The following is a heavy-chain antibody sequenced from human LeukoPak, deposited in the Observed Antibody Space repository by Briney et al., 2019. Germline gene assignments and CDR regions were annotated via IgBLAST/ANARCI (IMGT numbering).Heavy chain of an antibody. Sequence: QTGGSLRLSCAASGFTFSNAWMSWVRQAPGKGLEWVSAISGSGGSTYYADSVKGRFTISRDNSKNTLYLQMNSLRAEDTAVYYCAKDSGIAVAGTLFDYWGQGTLVTVSS. V-gene: IGHV3-23*01. CDR1: GFTFSNAW. CDR2: ISGSGGST. D-gene: IGHD6-19*01. J-gene: IGHJ4*02. CDR3: AKDSGIAVAGTLFDY.